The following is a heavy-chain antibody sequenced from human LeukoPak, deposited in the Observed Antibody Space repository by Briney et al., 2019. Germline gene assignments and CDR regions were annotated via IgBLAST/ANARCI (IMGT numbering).Heavy chain of an antibody. Sequence: GGSLRLSCAASGFTFSNYWMGWVRQAPGKGLEWVANIKPDGSEKYYVDSVKGRFTISRDNAKNSLILQMGSLRAEDTAVYYCARDPTTSQGSDAFDIWGQGQGSPSLQ. V-gene: IGHV3-7*01. CDR3: ARDPTTSQGSDAFDI. CDR2: IKPDGSEK. D-gene: IGHD1-1*01. J-gene: IGHJ3*02. CDR1: GFTFSNYW.